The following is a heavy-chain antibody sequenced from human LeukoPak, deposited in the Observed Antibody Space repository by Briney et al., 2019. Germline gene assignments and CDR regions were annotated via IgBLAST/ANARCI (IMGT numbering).Heavy chain of an antibody. D-gene: IGHD3-22*01. CDR2: ISGSGGST. CDR3: ARLSDSSGTPRSDY. Sequence: GGSLRLSCAASGFTFSSYAMSWVRQAPGKGLEWVSAISGSGGSTYYADSVKGRFTISRDNSKDTLYLQMNSLRAEDTAVYYCARLSDSSGTPRSDYWGQGTLVTVSS. V-gene: IGHV3-23*01. J-gene: IGHJ4*02. CDR1: GFTFSSYA.